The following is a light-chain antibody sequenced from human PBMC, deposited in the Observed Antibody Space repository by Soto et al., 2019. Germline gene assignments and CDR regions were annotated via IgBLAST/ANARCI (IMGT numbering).Light chain of an antibody. Sequence: DIQLTQSPSFLSASVGYRVTITCRASQGISSYLAWYQQKPGKAPKLLIYAASTLQSGVPSRFSGSGSGTEFTLTISSLQPEDFATYYCQQLNSYPFTFGGGTKVDIK. V-gene: IGKV1-9*01. CDR1: QGISSY. CDR3: QQLNSYPFT. J-gene: IGKJ4*01. CDR2: AAS.